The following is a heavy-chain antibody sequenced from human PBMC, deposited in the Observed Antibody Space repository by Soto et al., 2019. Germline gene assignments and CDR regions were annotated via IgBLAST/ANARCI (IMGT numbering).Heavy chain of an antibody. D-gene: IGHD4-4*01. V-gene: IGHV3-48*02. J-gene: IGHJ4*02. CDR2: ITGGSSTM. CDR3: STSGYYRFDY. Sequence: CAGSWLTFISYRMNWVRQATGKGLEWISYITGGSSTMYYADSVKDRFTISRDNAKNSLFLQMNSLRYDDTAVYYCSTSGYYRFDYWGQGTLVTVSS. CDR1: WLTFISYR.